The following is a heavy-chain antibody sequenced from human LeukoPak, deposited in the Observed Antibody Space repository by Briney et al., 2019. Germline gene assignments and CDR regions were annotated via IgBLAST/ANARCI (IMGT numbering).Heavy chain of an antibody. Sequence: ASVKVSCKASGGTFSSYAISWVRQAPGQGLEWMGGIIPIFGTANYAQKFQGRVTITADESTSTAYMELSSLRSEDTAVYYCARGRVTYYYGSGSYPLPFDYWGQGTLVTVSS. V-gene: IGHV1-69*13. J-gene: IGHJ4*02. CDR1: GGTFSSYA. D-gene: IGHD3-10*01. CDR3: ARGRVTYYYGSGSYPLPFDY. CDR2: IIPIFGTA.